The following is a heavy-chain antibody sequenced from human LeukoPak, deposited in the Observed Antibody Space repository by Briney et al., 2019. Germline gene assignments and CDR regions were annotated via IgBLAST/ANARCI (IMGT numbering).Heavy chain of an antibody. J-gene: IGHJ4*02. CDR3: AKAAYDSSGSWYYFDY. V-gene: IGHV3-30*02. CDR1: GFNFRGYG. D-gene: IGHD3-22*01. CDR2: IHYDGRNQ. Sequence: PGGSLRLSCAASGFNFRGYGMHWVRQTPGKGLEWVPFIHYDGRNQYYADSVKGRFTISRDNSKNTLYLQMNSLRPEDTAVYYCAKAAYDSSGSWYYFDYWGQGTLVTVSS.